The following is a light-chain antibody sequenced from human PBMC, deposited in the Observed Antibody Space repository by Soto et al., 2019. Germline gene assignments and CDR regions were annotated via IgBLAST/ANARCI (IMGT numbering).Light chain of an antibody. CDR2: AAS. Sequence: DIQLTQSPSFLSASVGDRVTITCRASQDIAIYLAWYQQKPGEAPKLLIYAASTLHGGVPSRFSGSGSGTDFTLTISSLQPEDFATYYCLQDYNYPRTFGQGTKVDI. J-gene: IGKJ1*01. CDR1: QDIAIY. CDR3: LQDYNYPRT. V-gene: IGKV1-9*01.